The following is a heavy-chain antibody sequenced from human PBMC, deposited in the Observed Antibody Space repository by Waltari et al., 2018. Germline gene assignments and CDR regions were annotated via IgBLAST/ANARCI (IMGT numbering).Heavy chain of an antibody. V-gene: IGHV3-23*01. J-gene: IGHJ5*02. D-gene: IGHD6-19*01. Sequence: EVQLLESGGGLVQPGGSLRLSCAASGFPFSSYPMSWVRQAPGKGLEWVSAISGSGGSTYYADSVKGRFTISRDNSKNTLYLQMNSLRAEDTAVYYCAKSGSSGWYGGNWFDPWGQGTLVTVSS. CDR1: GFPFSSYP. CDR2: ISGSGGST. CDR3: AKSGSSGWYGGNWFDP.